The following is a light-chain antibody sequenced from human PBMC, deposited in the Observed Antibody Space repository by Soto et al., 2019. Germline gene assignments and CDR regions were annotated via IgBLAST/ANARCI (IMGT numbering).Light chain of an antibody. V-gene: IGLV2-14*01. J-gene: IGLJ1*01. CDR2: DVS. CDR1: SSDVGGYNY. CDR3: SSYTTSSTRV. Sequence: QSVQTQPASVSGSPGQSITISCTGTSSDVGGYNYVSWYQQHPGKAPKLIIYDVSNRPSGVSYRFSGSKSGNTASLTISGLQAEDEADYYCSSYTTSSTRVFGTGTKVTVL.